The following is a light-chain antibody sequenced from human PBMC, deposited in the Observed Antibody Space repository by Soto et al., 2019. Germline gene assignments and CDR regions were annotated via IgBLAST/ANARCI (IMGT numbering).Light chain of an antibody. V-gene: IGKV1-17*01. CDR3: LQYSSYPRT. CDR2: AAS. J-gene: IGKJ5*01. CDR1: QGIGND. Sequence: DIQMTQSPSSLSASVGDRVIITCRASQGIGNDLGWYQQKPGKAPKRLIYAASSLQSGVPSRFSGSGSGTEFTLTISSLRPEDFATYYCLQYSSYPRTFGQGTRLET.